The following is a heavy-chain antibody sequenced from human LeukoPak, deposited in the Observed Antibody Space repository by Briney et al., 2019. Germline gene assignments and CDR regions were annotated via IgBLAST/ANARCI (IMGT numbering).Heavy chain of an antibody. Sequence: PWETLSLTCTVSGGSISSYYWSWIRQPPGKGLGWIGYIDYSGSTNYNPSLKSRVIISVDTYKNQFSLKLSSVTAADTAVYYCARGSYDILTGYSGYYYGMDVWGQGTTVTVSS. CDR1: GGSISSYY. J-gene: IGHJ6*02. CDR2: IDYSGST. V-gene: IGHV4-59*01. D-gene: IGHD3-9*01. CDR3: ARGSYDILTGYSGYYYGMDV.